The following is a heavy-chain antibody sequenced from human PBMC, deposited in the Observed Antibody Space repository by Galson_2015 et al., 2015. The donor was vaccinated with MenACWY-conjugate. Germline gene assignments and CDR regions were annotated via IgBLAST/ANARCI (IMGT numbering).Heavy chain of an antibody. V-gene: IGHV4-61*08. J-gene: IGHJ5*02. CDR1: GASVNRSGFY. Sequence: VTLSLTCAVSGASVNRSGFYGRSVRQPPGRGLEWFGDISYSERTCYKSSLKSRVSISLDTYKNKLSLRLISVTAAETAVYYCAGDKFGEGVCWFDPWGKGTQVTVS. D-gene: IGHD3-10*01. CDR3: AGDKFGEGVCWFDP. CDR2: ISYSERT.